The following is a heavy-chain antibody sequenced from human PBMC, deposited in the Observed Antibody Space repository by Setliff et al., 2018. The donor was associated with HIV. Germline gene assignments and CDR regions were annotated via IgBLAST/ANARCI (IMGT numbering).Heavy chain of an antibody. D-gene: IGHD3-9*01. CDR2: ISGDTGDI. V-gene: IGHV1-18*01. CDR3: AIDGLSYNILPGSIAYFHSGMDG. J-gene: IGHJ6*04. Sequence: ASVKVSCKASGYTISAHSVSWVRHVPGHGLEWMGWISGDTGDIKYSQRFEGRLTMTTETSTNTSSMELSSLRSDDTAVYYCAIDGLSYNILPGSIAYFHSGMDGWGKGTTVTVS. CDR1: GYTISAHS.